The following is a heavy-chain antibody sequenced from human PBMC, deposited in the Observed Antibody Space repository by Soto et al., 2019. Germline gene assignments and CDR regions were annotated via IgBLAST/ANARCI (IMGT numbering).Heavy chain of an antibody. D-gene: IGHD2-8*02. J-gene: IGHJ5*02. CDR2: ISAYNGNT. CDR1: GYTFTSYG. CDR3: SRDGGVQARFAP. Sequence: QVQLVQSGAEVKKPGASVKVSCKASGYTFTSYGICWVRQAPGQGLEWMGWISAYNGNTNYAQKLLCIIPITAHTSTSTAYMELRRLRSAATALFYSSRDGGVQARFAPWGQGTLVTFSS. V-gene: IGHV1-18*01.